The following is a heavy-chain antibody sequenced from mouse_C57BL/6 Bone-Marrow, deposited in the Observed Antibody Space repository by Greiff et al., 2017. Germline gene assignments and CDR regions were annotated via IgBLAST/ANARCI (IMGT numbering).Heavy chain of an antibody. D-gene: IGHD2-3*01. CDR2: IWSDGST. CDR1: GFSLTSSG. CDR3: AIHDGIPHWYFDV. Sequence: VKLMESGPGLVAPSQSLSITCTVSGFSLTSSGVHWVSQPPGKGLEWLVVIWSDGSTPYNSALKSRLSISKDNSKSQVFLKMNSLHTDDTAMYYFAIHDGIPHWYFDVWGTGTTVTVSS. J-gene: IGHJ1*03. V-gene: IGHV2-6-1*01.